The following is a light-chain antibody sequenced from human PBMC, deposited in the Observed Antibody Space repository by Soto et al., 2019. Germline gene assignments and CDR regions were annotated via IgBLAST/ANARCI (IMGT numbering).Light chain of an antibody. CDR2: GAA. Sequence: DFQMTQSPSSLSASVGDRVTITCRASQDISDHLAWYQHKPGKVPKLLIYGAATFQSGVPSRFSGGGAATDCTLTISSRQPEDDATYYCRKYNRTPRTFGQGTRVELK. V-gene: IGKV1-27*01. CDR1: QDISDH. J-gene: IGKJ1*01. CDR3: RKYNRTPRT.